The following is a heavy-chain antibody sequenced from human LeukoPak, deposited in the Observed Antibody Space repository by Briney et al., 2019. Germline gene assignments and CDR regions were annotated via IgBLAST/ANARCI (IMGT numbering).Heavy chain of an antibody. D-gene: IGHD1/OR15-1a*01. CDR2: ICGSGV. CDR3: AKGTTT. J-gene: IGHJ5*02. V-gene: IGHV3-23*01. CDR1: GFTFNTYA. Sequence: PGGSLRLSCAASGFTFNTYAIYWVRQAPGKGLEWVSGICGSGVFYADSVKGRFTISRDNSKNTLYLQMSSLRAEDTAVYYCAKGTTTWGQGTLVTVSS.